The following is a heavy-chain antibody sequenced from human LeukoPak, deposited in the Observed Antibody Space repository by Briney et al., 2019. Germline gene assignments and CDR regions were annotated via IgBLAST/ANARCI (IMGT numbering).Heavy chain of an antibody. J-gene: IGHJ3*02. Sequence: GGSLRLSCAASAFTFSSYGMNWLRQAPGKGLEWVAFIRYDGSNTYYADSVKGRFTISRDNSKNTLYLQMNSLRAEDTAVYYCASLPDNWNRQAFDIWGQGTMVTVSS. D-gene: IGHD1-20*01. V-gene: IGHV3-30*02. CDR1: AFTFSSYG. CDR2: IRYDGSNT. CDR3: ASLPDNWNRQAFDI.